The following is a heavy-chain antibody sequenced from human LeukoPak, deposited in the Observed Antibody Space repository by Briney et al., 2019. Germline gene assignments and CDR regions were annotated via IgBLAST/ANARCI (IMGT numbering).Heavy chain of an antibody. V-gene: IGHV3-74*01. D-gene: IGHD3-22*01. CDR1: GFTFSSYW. CDR3: VRAYPINYFDSGAYLDY. J-gene: IGHJ4*02. CDR2: INSDGTST. Sequence: GGSLRLSCEASGFTFSSYWMHWVRQAPVKGLVWVSRINSDGTSTTYADSVKGRFTISRDNAKNTLYLQMNSLRAEDTAVYYCVRAYPINYFDSGAYLDYWGQGTLVTVSS.